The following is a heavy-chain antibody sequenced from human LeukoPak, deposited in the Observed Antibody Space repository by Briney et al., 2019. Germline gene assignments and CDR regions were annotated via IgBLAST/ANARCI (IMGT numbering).Heavy chain of an antibody. Sequence: SETLSLTCTVSGGSISSYYWSWIRQPPGKGLEWIGYIYYSGSTNYNPSLKSRVTISVDTSKNQFSLKLSSVTAADTAVYYCARALSTYYYYYMDVWGKGTTVTVSS. CDR3: ARALSTYYYYYMDV. J-gene: IGHJ6*03. CDR2: IYYSGST. V-gene: IGHV4-59*01. CDR1: GGSISSYY. D-gene: IGHD5/OR15-5a*01.